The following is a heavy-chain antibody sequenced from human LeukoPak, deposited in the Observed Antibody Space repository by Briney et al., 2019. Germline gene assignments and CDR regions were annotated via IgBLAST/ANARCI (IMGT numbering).Heavy chain of an antibody. CDR3: AGGWGSYFFDY. J-gene: IGHJ4*02. CDR1: GGSISSYY. Sequence: SETLSLTCTVSGGSISSYYWSWIRQPPGKGLEWIGYIYYSGSTNQNPSLKSRVTMSVDTSKNRFSLTLSAVTAADTAVYYCAGGWGSYFFDYWGQGTLVTVSS. CDR2: IYYSGST. D-gene: IGHD3-16*01. V-gene: IGHV4-59*08.